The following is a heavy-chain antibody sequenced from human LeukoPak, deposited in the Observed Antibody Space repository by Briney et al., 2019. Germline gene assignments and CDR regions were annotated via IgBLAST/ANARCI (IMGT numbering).Heavy chain of an antibody. J-gene: IGHJ4*02. CDR3: ARGNRITIFGVASPHFDY. CDR2: ISPNSGGT. CDR1: GYTFTGYY. D-gene: IGHD3-3*01. Sequence: ASVKVSCKASGYTFTGYYMHWVRQAPGQGLEWMGWISPNSGGTNYAQKFQGRVTMTRDTSISTAYMELSRLRSDDTAVYYCARGNRITIFGVASPHFDYWGQGTLVTVSS. V-gene: IGHV1-2*02.